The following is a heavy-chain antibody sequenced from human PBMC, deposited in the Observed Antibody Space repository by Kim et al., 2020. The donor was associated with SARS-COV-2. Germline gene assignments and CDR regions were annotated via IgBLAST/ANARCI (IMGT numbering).Heavy chain of an antibody. CDR1: GYTFTSFA. CDR2: INAGNGNT. CDR3: ATGGTSSGWYKEAREDYFDY. Sequence: ASVKVSCKASGYTFTSFAMHWVHQAPGQRLEWMGWINAGNGNTKYSQKFQGRVTITRDTSASTAYMELSDLRSEDTAVYYCATGGTSSGWYKEAREDYFDYWGQGTLVTVSS. J-gene: IGHJ4*02. D-gene: IGHD6-19*01. V-gene: IGHV1-3*01.